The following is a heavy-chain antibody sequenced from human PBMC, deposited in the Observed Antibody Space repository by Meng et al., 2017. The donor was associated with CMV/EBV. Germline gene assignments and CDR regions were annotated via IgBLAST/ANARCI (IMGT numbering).Heavy chain of an antibody. D-gene: IGHD1-14*01. J-gene: IGHJ6*02. CDR2: ISSSSSYI. CDR1: GFTFSSYS. Sequence: GGSLRLSCAASGFTFSSYSMNWVRQAPGKGLEWVSSISSSSSYIYYADSVKGRFTISRDNSKNTLYLQMNSLRAEDTAVYYCARETTIGGMDVWGQGTTVTVSS. CDR3: ARETTIGGMDV. V-gene: IGHV3-21*04.